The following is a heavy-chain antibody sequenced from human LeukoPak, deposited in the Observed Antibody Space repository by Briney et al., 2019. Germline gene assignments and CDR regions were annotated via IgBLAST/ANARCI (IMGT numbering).Heavy chain of an antibody. CDR1: GYTFTDYY. D-gene: IGHD3-10*01. J-gene: IGHJ5*02. Sequence: ASVKVSCKASGYTFTDYYINWVRQAPGQGLEWIGWINPNSGDTNYAQKFQDRVTMTRDTSISTAYIELNFLRSDDMAVFYCARGDYYGSPKVVAAWGQGTLVTVSS. CDR2: INPNSGDT. V-gene: IGHV1-2*02. CDR3: ARGDYYGSPKVVAA.